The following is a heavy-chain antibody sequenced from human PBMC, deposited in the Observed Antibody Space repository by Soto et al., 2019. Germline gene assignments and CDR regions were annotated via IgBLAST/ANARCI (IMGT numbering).Heavy chain of an antibody. CDR3: ARGSYGRYPGAFDI. D-gene: IGHD4-17*01. CDR1: GYTFTSYG. V-gene: IGHV1-18*01. Sequence: ASVKVACKASGYTFTSYGISWVRQANGQGLEWMGWISAYNGNTNYAQKLQGRVTMTTDTSTSTAYMELRSLRSDDTAVYYCARGSYGRYPGAFDIWGQGTMVTVSS. J-gene: IGHJ3*02. CDR2: ISAYNGNT.